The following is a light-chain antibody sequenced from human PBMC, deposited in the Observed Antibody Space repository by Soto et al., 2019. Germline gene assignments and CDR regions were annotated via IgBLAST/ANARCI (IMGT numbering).Light chain of an antibody. J-gene: IGLJ2*01. CDR1: DSNIGAGYA. Sequence: QSVLTQPPSVAGAPGQRVTISCTGSDSNIGAGYAVHWYQQLPGAAPKLLIYANNDRPSGVPDRFSGSRSDTSASLAITGLQAEDEGDYHCQSYDGSVVFGGGTKLTVL. CDR3: QSYDGSVV. V-gene: IGLV1-40*01. CDR2: ANN.